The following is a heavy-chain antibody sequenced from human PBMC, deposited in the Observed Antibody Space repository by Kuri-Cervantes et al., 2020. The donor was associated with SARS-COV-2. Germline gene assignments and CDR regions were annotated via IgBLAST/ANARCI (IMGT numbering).Heavy chain of an antibody. V-gene: IGHV4-34*01. J-gene: IGHJ4*02. CDR3: AGVAARLRGRPIDS. CDR2: INHSGGT. CDR1: GGSFSGYY. Sequence: GSLRLSCAVYGGSFSGYYWSWIRQPPGKGLEWIGEINHSGGTNYNASLKSRLTISEDTSRNQVSLKLTSVTAMDTAVYYCAGVAARLRGRPIDSWGQGALVTVSS. D-gene: IGHD5-18*01.